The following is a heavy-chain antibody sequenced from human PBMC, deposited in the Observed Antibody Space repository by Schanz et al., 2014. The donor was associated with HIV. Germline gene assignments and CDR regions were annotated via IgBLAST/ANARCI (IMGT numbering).Heavy chain of an antibody. CDR1: GGSFSSYA. CDR3: XRDLSLASSTPTLAFDI. CDR2: IIPIFGTA. D-gene: IGHD2-2*01. Sequence: QVQLVQSGAEVQKPGASVKVSCKASGGSFSSYAINWVRQAPGQGLEWMGGIIPIFGTANYAQKFQGRVTITADESTXXXXXDLPLLPSEXXXXXXXXRDLSLASSTPTLAFDIWGQGTMVTVSS. V-gene: IGHV1-69*01. J-gene: IGHJ3*02.